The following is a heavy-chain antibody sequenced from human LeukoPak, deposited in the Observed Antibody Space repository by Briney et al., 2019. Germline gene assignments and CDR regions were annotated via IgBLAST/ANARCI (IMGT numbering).Heavy chain of an antibody. D-gene: IGHD1-1*01. Sequence: GGSLRLSCAASGFTFSNFAMTWVRQAPGKGLEQVSGISGSAGSTNYADSVKGRFTISRDNAKNSLYLQMNSLRAEDTAVYYCARRRTTGTTRFDPWGQGTLVPVSS. V-gene: IGHV3-23*01. CDR3: ARRRTTGTTRFDP. J-gene: IGHJ5*02. CDR2: ISGSAGST. CDR1: GFTFSNFA.